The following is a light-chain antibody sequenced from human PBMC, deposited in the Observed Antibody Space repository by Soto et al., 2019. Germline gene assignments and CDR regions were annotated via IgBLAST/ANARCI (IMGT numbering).Light chain of an antibody. Sequence: VLTQPPSVSAAPGQKVTISCSGSSSNIGGNSVSWYQQLPGTAPKLLIYDDKKRPSGIPDRFSGSKSGTSATLGITGFQTGDEADYYCGSWDSSLSAYVFGTGTKVTV. CDR1: SSNIGGNS. V-gene: IGLV1-51*01. CDR2: DDK. J-gene: IGLJ1*01. CDR3: GSWDSSLSAYV.